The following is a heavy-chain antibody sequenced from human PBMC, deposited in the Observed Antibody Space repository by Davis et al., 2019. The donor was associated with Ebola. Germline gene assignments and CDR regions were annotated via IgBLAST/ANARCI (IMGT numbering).Heavy chain of an antibody. J-gene: IGHJ4*02. CDR2: ISGYNGNT. D-gene: IGHD2-2*01. Sequence: ASVKVSCKASGYTFTSYGISWVRQAPGQGLEWMGWISGYNGNTNYAQKLQGRVTMTTDTSTSTAYMELRSLRSADTAVYYCARDGTYYIGHCVSTSCFGIDYWGQGTLVTVSP. CDR1: GYTFTSYG. CDR3: ARDGTYYIGHCVSTSCFGIDY. V-gene: IGHV1-18*04.